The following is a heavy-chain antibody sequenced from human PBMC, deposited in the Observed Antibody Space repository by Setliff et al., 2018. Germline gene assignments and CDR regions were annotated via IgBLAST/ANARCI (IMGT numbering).Heavy chain of an antibody. Sequence: SETLSLTCTVSGGSMIGGHYYWSWIRQLPGKGLEWIAYIYYSGNTYYNPSLKSRVTISVDTSKNQFSLKLTSVTAADTAIYYCASRRTGPGGWFDYWGQGTLVTVSS. J-gene: IGHJ5*01. CDR1: GGSMIGGHYY. V-gene: IGHV4-30-4*08. CDR3: ASRRTGPGGWFDY. D-gene: IGHD1-26*01. CDR2: IYYSGNT.